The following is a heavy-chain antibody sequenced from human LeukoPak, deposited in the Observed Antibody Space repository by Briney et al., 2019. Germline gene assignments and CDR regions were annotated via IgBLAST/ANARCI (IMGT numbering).Heavy chain of an antibody. CDR1: GFTFSSYS. CDR2: ISSSSSYI. D-gene: IGHD3-3*01. CDR3: ARDMAVPYYDFWSGYYPHDAFDI. J-gene: IGHJ3*02. V-gene: IGHV3-21*01. Sequence: GGSLRLSCAASGFTFSSYSMNWVRQAPGKGLEWVSSISSSSSYIYYADSVKGRFTISRDNAKNSLYLQMNSLRAEDTAVYYCARDMAVPYYDFWSGYYPHDAFDIWGQGTMVTVSS.